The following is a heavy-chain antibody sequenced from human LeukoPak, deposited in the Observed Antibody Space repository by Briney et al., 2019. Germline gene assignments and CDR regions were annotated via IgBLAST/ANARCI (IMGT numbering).Heavy chain of an antibody. D-gene: IGHD2-2*01. Sequence: GGSLRLSCAAFGFTFSVYEMNWVRQAPGKGLEWFSYITSGGGTIYYADSVKGRFTISRDNAKNSLYLQMNSLRADDTATYYCARGFNYAFDYWGQGTLVTVSS. CDR2: ITSGGGTI. V-gene: IGHV3-48*03. CDR1: GFTFSVYE. J-gene: IGHJ4*02. CDR3: ARGFNYAFDY.